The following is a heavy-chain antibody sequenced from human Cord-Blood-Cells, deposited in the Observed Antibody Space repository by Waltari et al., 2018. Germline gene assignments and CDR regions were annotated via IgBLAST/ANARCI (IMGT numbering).Heavy chain of an antibody. D-gene: IGHD2-2*01. J-gene: IGHJ3*02. Sequence: QVQLVQSGSELKKPGASVKVSCKASGYTFTSYAMNWVRQAPGQGLEWMGWINTHTGNPTYAQGFTVRFVFSLDTSVSTAYLQISSLKAEDTAVYYCASSSRGIVVVPAASGDAFDIWGQGTMVTVSS. V-gene: IGHV7-4-1*02. CDR2: INTHTGNP. CDR1: GYTFTSYA. CDR3: ASSSRGIVVVPAASGDAFDI.